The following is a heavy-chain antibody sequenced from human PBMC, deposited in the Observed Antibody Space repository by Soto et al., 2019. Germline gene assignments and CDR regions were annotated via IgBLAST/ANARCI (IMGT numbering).Heavy chain of an antibody. V-gene: IGHV2-5*02. D-gene: IGHD3-9*01. CDR3: ALSRAXYDILTGYYSGDNWFDP. Sequence: SGPTLVNPTQTLTLTCTFSGFSLSTSGVGVGWIRQPPGKALEWLALIYWDDDKRYSPSLKSRLTITKDTSKNQVVLTMTNMDPVDTATYYCALSRAXYDILTGYYSGDNWFDPWGQGTLVTVSS. CDR2: IYWDDDK. J-gene: IGHJ5*02. CDR1: GFSLSTSGVG.